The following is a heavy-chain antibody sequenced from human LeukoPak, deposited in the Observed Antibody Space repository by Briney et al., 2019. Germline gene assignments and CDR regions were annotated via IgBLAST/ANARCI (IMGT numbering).Heavy chain of an antibody. CDR1: GGSISSYY. CDR2: IYYSGST. J-gene: IGHJ6*04. CDR3: ARSVRCFDWLLHV. V-gene: IGHV4-59*01. D-gene: IGHD3-9*01. Sequence: SETLSLTCTVSGGSISSYYWSWIRQPPGKGLEWIGYIYYSGSTNYNPSLKSRVTISVDTSKNQFSLKLSSVTAADTAVYYCARSVRCFDWLLHVWGKGTTVTVSS.